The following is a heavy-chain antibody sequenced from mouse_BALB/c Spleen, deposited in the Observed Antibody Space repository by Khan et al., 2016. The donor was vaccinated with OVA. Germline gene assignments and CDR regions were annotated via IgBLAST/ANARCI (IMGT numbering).Heavy chain of an antibody. V-gene: IGHV1-7*01. CDR3: ARRGQRWDFDY. Sequence: VELVESGAELAKPGASVKMSCKASGYTFINYWILWVKQRPGQGLVWIGYINPSTGYTEYNQNFKDKATLTADKSSSTAYMQLSSLTSEDAAVYYCARRGQRWDFDYWGQGTTLTVSS. D-gene: IGHD1-1*01. CDR2: INPSTGYT. CDR1: GYTFINYW. J-gene: IGHJ2*01.